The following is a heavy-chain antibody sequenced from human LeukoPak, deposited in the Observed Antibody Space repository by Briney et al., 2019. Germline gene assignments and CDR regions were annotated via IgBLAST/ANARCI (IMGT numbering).Heavy chain of an antibody. D-gene: IGHD2-8*02. J-gene: IGHJ3*02. CDR1: GGSISSSSYY. CDR3: ARDAVAYALSGAFDI. V-gene: IGHV4-39*07. Sequence: SETLSLTCTVSGGSISSSSYYWGWIRQPPGKGLEWIRSIYYSGSTYYNPSLKSRVTISVDTSMNQFSLKLSSVTAADTAVYYCARDAVAYALSGAFDIWGQGTMVTVSS. CDR2: IYYSGST.